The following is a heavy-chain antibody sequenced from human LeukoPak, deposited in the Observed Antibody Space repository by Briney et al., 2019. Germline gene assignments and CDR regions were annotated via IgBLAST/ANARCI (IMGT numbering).Heavy chain of an antibody. D-gene: IGHD3-22*01. V-gene: IGHV1-69*05. CDR2: IIPIFGTA. CDR3: ARDRFPYYYDSSGYFDY. J-gene: IGHJ4*02. Sequence: ASVKVSCKASGGTFSSYAISWVRQAPGQGLEWMGGIIPIFGTANYAQKSQGRVTITTDESTSTAYMELSSLRSEDTAVYYCARDRFPYYYDSSGYFDYWGQGTLVTVSS. CDR1: GGTFSSYA.